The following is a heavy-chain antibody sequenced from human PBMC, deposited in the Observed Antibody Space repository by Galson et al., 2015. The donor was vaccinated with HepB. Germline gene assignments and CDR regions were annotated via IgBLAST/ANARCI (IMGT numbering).Heavy chain of an antibody. V-gene: IGHV3-23*01. J-gene: IGHJ6*03. CDR2: ISGSGGST. D-gene: IGHD3-16*01. Sequence: SLRLSCAASGFTFSSYAMSWVRQAPGKGLEWVSAISGSGGSTYYADSVKGRFTISRDNSKNTLYLQMNSLRAEDTAVYYCAKVSGGEIGLYYYYMDVWGKGTTVPVSS. CDR1: GFTFSSYA. CDR3: AKVSGGEIGLYYYYMDV.